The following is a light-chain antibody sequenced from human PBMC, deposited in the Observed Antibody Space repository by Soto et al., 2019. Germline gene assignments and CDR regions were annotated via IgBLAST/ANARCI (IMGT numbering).Light chain of an antibody. Sequence: IQMTQSPSSLSASVGDRVTITCQSGQNINNYLNWYQQKPGXAPKLLIYDASNLEAGVPSRFRGNGSGTDFTFTISRLQPEDIATYYCQQYENLPTFGHGTRLEI. CDR1: QNINNY. V-gene: IGKV1-33*01. J-gene: IGKJ5*01. CDR3: QQYENLPT. CDR2: DAS.